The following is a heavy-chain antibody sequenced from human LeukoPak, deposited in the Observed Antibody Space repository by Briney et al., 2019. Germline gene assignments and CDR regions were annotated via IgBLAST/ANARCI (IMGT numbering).Heavy chain of an antibody. Sequence: ASVKVSCKASGYTFTSYAMNWVRQAPGQGLEWMGWINTNTGNPAYAQGFTGRFVFSLDTSVSTAYLQISSLKAEDTAVYYCARVLFLEWLSTENWFDPWGQGTLVTVSS. CDR3: ARVLFLEWLSTENWFDP. CDR2: INTNTGNP. D-gene: IGHD3-3*01. J-gene: IGHJ5*02. V-gene: IGHV7-4-1*02. CDR1: GYTFTSYA.